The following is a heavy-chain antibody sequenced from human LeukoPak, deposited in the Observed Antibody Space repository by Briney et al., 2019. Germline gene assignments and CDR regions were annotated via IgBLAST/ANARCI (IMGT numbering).Heavy chain of an antibody. CDR2: IYTSGST. J-gene: IGHJ4*02. Sequence: PSETLSLTCTVSGGSISSGSYYWSWIRQPAGKGLEWIGRIYTSGSTNYNPSLKSQVTISVDTSKNQFSLKLSSVTAADTAVYYCARAATTVTRDYFDYWGQGTLVTVSS. CDR3: ARAATTVTRDYFDY. CDR1: GGSISSGSYY. V-gene: IGHV4-61*02. D-gene: IGHD4-17*01.